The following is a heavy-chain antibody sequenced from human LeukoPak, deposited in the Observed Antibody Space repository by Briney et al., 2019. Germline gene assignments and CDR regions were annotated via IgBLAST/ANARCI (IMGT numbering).Heavy chain of an antibody. Sequence: PSETLSLTCAVYGGSFSGYYWSWIRQPPGKGLEWTGEINHSGSTNYNPSLKSRVTISVDTSKNQFSLKLSSVTAADTAVYYCARRVRITMARFDPWGQGTLVTVSS. CDR2: INHSGST. J-gene: IGHJ5*02. CDR1: GGSFSGYY. D-gene: IGHD3-10*01. CDR3: ARRVRITMARFDP. V-gene: IGHV4-34*01.